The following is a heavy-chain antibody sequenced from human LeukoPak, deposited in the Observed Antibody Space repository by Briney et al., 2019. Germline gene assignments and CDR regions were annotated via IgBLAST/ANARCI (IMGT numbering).Heavy chain of an antibody. CDR2: ISYDGSNK. J-gene: IGHJ6*02. D-gene: IGHD5-18*01. CDR3: AKDRALSGLRGYSYGLPYYYGMDV. CDR1: GFTFSSYG. Sequence: PGRSLRLSCAASGFTFSSYGMHWVRQAPGKGLEWVAVISYDGSNKYYADSVKGRFTISRDNSKNTLYLQMNSLRAEDTAVYYCAKDRALSGLRGYSYGLPYYYGMDVWGQGTTVTVSS. V-gene: IGHV3-30*18.